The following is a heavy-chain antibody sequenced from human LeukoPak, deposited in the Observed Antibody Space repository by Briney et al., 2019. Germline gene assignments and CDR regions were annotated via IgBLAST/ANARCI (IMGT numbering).Heavy chain of an antibody. CDR3: AKENPYDFWSGYSYYFDY. CDR1: GFTFSSYW. CDR2: IKQDGSEK. V-gene: IGHV3-7*01. D-gene: IGHD3-3*01. J-gene: IGHJ4*02. Sequence: GGSLRLSCAASGFTFSSYWMSWVRQAPGKGLEWVANIKQDGSEKYYVDSVKGRFTISRDNAKNSLYLQMNGLRAEDTAVYYCAKENPYDFWSGYSYYFDYWGQGTLVTVSS.